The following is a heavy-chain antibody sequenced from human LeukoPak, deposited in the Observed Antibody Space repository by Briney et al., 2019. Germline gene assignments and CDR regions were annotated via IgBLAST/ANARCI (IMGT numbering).Heavy chain of an antibody. V-gene: IGHV4-39*01. D-gene: IGHD6-13*01. CDR1: GGSSSSSSYY. CDR3: ARQGGSSSPYYCYYMDV. J-gene: IGHJ6*03. CDR2: IHDSGST. Sequence: PSETLSLTCSVSGGSSSSSSYYWGWIRQPPGKGLEWIGSIHDSGSTDYNPSLKSRVTISVDTSKNQFSLKLSSVTAADTAVYYCARQGGSSSPYYCYYMDVWGKGTTVTVSS.